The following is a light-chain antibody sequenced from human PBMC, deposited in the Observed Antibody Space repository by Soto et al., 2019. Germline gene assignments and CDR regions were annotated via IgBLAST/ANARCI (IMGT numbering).Light chain of an antibody. Sequence: EIVLTQSPATLSLSPGERATLSCRASQSVSSYLAWYQQKPGQAPRLLIYDASNRATGIPARFSGSGSGTDFTITSSSLEPEDFAVYYCQQRSNWPPTFGQGTKLEIK. CDR3: QQRSNWPPT. CDR1: QSVSSY. CDR2: DAS. J-gene: IGKJ2*01. V-gene: IGKV3-11*01.